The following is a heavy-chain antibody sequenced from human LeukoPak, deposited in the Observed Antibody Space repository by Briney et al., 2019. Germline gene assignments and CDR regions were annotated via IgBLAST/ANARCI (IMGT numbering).Heavy chain of an antibody. CDR3: THSSSWYTPGV. V-gene: IGHV4-38-2*02. CDR2: IYHSGST. CDR1: GYSISSGYY. D-gene: IGHD6-13*01. J-gene: IGHJ4*02. Sequence: PSETLSLTCTVSGYSISSGYYWGWIRQPPGRGLEWIGYIYHSGSTYYNPSLKSRVTISVDTSKNQFSLKLSSVSAADTAVYYCTHSSSWYTPGVWGQGTLVTVSS.